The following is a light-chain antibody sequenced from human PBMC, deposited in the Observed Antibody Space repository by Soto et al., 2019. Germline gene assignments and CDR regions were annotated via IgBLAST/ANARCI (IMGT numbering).Light chain of an antibody. V-gene: IGLV3-21*02. J-gene: IGLJ1*01. CDR1: NIGSTS. CDR3: QVWNISTDHYV. CDR2: DDN. Sequence: SYELTHPPSVSVAPGQTARITCGGNNIGSTSVHWYKQSPGQAPVLVVYDDNDRPSGIPERFSGFNSENTATLTITRVEAGDEADYYCQVWNISTDHYVFGTGTKVTVL.